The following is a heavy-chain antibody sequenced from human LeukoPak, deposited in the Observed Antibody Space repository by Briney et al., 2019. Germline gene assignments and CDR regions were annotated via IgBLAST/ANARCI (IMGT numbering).Heavy chain of an antibody. CDR2: IYSSGRT. CDR3: ARDVVGAVAFDI. CDR1: GGSISDYY. D-gene: IGHD1-26*01. J-gene: IGHJ3*02. Sequence: SETLSLTCTVSGGSISDYYWSWIRQPPGKGLEWIGYIYSSGRTTYNPSLKSRVTISVDTSKNQFSLKLSSVTTADTAVYFCARDVVGAVAFDIWGQGTMVTVSP. V-gene: IGHV4-59*01.